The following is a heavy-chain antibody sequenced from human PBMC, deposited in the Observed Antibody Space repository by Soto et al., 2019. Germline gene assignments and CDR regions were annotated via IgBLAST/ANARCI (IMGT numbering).Heavy chain of an antibody. CDR2: IYPADSDT. V-gene: IGHV5-51*01. CDR3: ARGSPSYSYHYIDV. Sequence: PGESLKISCKGSGYSFNTYWIGWVRQMPGKGLEWMGIIYPADSDTRYSPSFQGQVTMSADKSISTAYLHWSSLKASDTATYYCARGSPSYSYHYIDVWGKGTTVTVSS. J-gene: IGHJ6*03. D-gene: IGHD3-10*01. CDR1: GYSFNTYW.